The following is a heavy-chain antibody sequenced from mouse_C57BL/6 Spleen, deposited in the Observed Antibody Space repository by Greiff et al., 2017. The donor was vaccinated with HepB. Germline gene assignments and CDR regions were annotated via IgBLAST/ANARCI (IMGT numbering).Heavy chain of an antibody. CDR3: ARGRFPYAMDY. J-gene: IGHJ4*01. CDR1: GYTFTSYW. CDR2: IYPGSGST. Sequence: QVHVKQPGAELVKPGASVKMSCKASGYTFTSYWITWVKQRPGQGLEWIGDIYPGSGSTNYNEKFKSKATLTVDTSSSTAYMQLSSLTSEDSAVYYCARGRFPYAMDYWGQGTSVTVSS. V-gene: IGHV1-55*01.